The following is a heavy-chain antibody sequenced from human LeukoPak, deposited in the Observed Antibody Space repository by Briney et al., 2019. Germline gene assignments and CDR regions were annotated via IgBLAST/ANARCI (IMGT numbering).Heavy chain of an antibody. Sequence: SETLSLTCAVYGGSFSGYYWSWIRQPPGKGLEWIGEINHSGSTNYNPSLKSRVTISVDTSKNQFSLKLSSVTAADTAVYYCASFYDYGDYGYWGQGTLVTVSS. CDR1: GGSFSGYY. D-gene: IGHD4-17*01. CDR2: INHSGST. CDR3: ASFYDYGDYGY. J-gene: IGHJ4*02. V-gene: IGHV4-34*01.